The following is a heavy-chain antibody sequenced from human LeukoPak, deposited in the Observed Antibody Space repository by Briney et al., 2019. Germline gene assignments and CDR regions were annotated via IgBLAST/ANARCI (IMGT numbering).Heavy chain of an antibody. D-gene: IGHD6-13*01. CDR3: ATLLRAAAGSDY. Sequence: AGVTVSFKASGYTFTIYGISWVRQGPGQGLEWVGWISAYNGNTNYAQKLQGRVTMTTDTSTSTAYIELRSLRSDDTAVYYCATLLRAAAGSDYWGQGTLVTVSS. CDR2: ISAYNGNT. CDR1: GYTFTIYG. J-gene: IGHJ4*02. V-gene: IGHV1-18*01.